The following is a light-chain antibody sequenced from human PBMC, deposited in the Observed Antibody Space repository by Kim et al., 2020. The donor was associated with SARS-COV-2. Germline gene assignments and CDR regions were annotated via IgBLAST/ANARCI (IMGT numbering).Light chain of an antibody. CDR2: HDS. CDR3: QVWDGNTDLYV. V-gene: IGLV3-21*04. CDR1: NIGNKN. Sequence: SYELTQPPSVSVAPGEAAKIPCAGNNIGNKNVQWYQQKAGQAPVLVISHDSDRPSEIPDRFSGSNSENTATLTISRVEAGDEADYYCQVWDGNTDLYVFG. J-gene: IGLJ1*01.